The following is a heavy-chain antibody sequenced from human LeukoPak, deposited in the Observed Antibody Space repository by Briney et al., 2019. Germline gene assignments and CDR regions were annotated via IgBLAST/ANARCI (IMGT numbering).Heavy chain of an antibody. CDR2: ISSSGSTI. D-gene: IGHD6-19*01. Sequence: GGSLRLSCAASGFTFSSYEMNWVRQAPGKGLEWVSYISSSGSTIYYADSVKGRFTISRDNAKNSLYLQMNSLRAEDTAVYYCAKVRGTYSSDYFFDYWGQGTLVTVSS. CDR1: GFTFSSYE. V-gene: IGHV3-48*03. J-gene: IGHJ4*02. CDR3: AKVRGTYSSDYFFDY.